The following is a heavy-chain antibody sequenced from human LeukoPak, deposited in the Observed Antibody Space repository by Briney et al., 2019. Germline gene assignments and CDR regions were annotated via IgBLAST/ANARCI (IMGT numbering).Heavy chain of an antibody. D-gene: IGHD3-22*01. Sequence: GGSLRLSCAASGFTFSSYEMNWVRQAPGKGLEWVSYISSSGSTIYYADSVKGRFTIPRDNAKNSLYLQMNSLRAEDTAVYYCARAKYYYDSSGYFDYWGQGTLVTVSS. CDR2: ISSSGSTI. V-gene: IGHV3-48*03. J-gene: IGHJ4*02. CDR3: ARAKYYYDSSGYFDY. CDR1: GFTFSSYE.